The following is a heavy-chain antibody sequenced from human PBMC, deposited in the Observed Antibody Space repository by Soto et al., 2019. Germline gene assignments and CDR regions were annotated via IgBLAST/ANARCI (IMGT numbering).Heavy chain of an antibody. Sequence: GGSLRLSCTASGFTFSSYSMHWIRQAQGKGLEWVSSIRSSSSYIYYADSVKGRFPISRDNAKNSVYLQRNSRRAEDTAVYYCVRDGRCSSTSCYYYYGMDVWGQGTTVTVS. CDR2: IRSSSSYI. V-gene: IGHV3-21*01. CDR1: GFTFSSYS. D-gene: IGHD2-2*01. J-gene: IGHJ6*02. CDR3: VRDGRCSSTSCYYYYGMDV.